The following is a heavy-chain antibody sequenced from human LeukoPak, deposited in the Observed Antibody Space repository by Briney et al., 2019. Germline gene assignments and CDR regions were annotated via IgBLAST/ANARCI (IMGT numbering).Heavy chain of an antibody. CDR3: ARDRKYYYGSGVGWNFDL. D-gene: IGHD3-10*01. V-gene: IGHV4-59*12. J-gene: IGHJ2*01. CDR1: GGSISSYY. CDR2: IFYSGST. Sequence: SETLSLTCTVFGGSISSYYWSWIRQSPGKGLEWIGYIFYSGSTNYNPSLKSRVTISVDTSKNQFSLKLSSVTAADTAVYYCARDRKYYYGSGVGWNFDLWGRGTLVTVSS.